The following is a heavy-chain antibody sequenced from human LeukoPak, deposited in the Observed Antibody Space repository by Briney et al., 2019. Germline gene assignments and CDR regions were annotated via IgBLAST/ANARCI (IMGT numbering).Heavy chain of an antibody. D-gene: IGHD3-16*01. CDR2: IWYDGSNK. CDR3: ARNQQLGGHSYYYYGMDV. CDR1: GFTFNNYA. J-gene: IGHJ6*02. Sequence: GGSLRLSCAASGFTFNNYAMHWVRQAPGKGLEWVAVIWYDGSNKYYGDSVKGRFTISRDNSKNTLYLQMNSLRADDTAIYYCARNQQLGGHSYYYYGMDVWGQGTTVTISS. V-gene: IGHV3-33*01.